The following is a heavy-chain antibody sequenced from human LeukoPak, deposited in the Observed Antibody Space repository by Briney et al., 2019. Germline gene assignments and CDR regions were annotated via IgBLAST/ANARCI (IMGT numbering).Heavy chain of an antibody. CDR3: ARDRVYCSSPSCYRGDAFDI. J-gene: IGHJ3*02. CDR1: GFTFSGYA. Sequence: GGSLRLSCTASGFTFSGYAIHWVRQAPGKGLEWVSVISYDGGNKYYAGSLKGRFAISRDNSKNTLYLQMNSLKTEDTAVYYCARDRVYCSSPSCYRGDAFDIWGQGTVVTVSS. V-gene: IGHV3-30*09. D-gene: IGHD2-2*02. CDR2: ISYDGGNK.